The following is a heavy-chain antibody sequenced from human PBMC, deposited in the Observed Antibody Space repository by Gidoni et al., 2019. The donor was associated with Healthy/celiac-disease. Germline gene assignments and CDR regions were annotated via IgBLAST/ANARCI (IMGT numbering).Heavy chain of an antibody. V-gene: IGHV4-30-4*01. CDR1: GCSISSGDSY. CDR3: DRGVPEWIYGFDY. D-gene: IGHD5-12*01. CDR2: IYYSGST. Sequence: LQLQESDPGLVKPSPIVSLTCTVYGCSISSGDSYWSWIRQPPGKGLEWIVYIYYSGSTYYNPALKSRVTISVDMAKNQFSLKLSSVTAADTAVYYCDRGVPEWIYGFDYWGQGTLVTVSS. J-gene: IGHJ4*02.